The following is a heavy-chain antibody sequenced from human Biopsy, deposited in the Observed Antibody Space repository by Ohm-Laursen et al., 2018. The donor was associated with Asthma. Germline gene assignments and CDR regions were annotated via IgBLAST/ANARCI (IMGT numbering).Heavy chain of an antibody. V-gene: IGHV3-30-3*01. D-gene: IGHD3-3*01. CDR3: ARDVMEWYLPAFDF. CDR2: GGSYYVGGLK. CDR1: GFTLRSYA. Sequence: SLRLSCSATGFTLRSYAMHWVRQAPGKGLEWVAVGGSYYVGGLKYYADSVNGRFTVSRDDSKNTLYLQMNSLRPDDTAVYYCARDVMEWYLPAFDFWGQGTLVTVSS. J-gene: IGHJ4*02.